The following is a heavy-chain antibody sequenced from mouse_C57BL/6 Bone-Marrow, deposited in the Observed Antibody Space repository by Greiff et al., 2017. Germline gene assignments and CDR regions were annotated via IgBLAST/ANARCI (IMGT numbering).Heavy chain of an antibody. CDR2: IYPGDGDT. J-gene: IGHJ2*01. CDR3: ASTTVFDY. Sequence: VTLQASGPELVKPGASVKISCKASGYAFRSSWLNWVKQRPGKGLEWIGRIYPGDGDTNYNGKFKGKATLTADKSSSTAYMQLSSLTSEDSAVYFCASTTVFDYRGQGTTLTVSS. D-gene: IGHD1-1*01. V-gene: IGHV1-82*01. CDR1: GYAFRSSW.